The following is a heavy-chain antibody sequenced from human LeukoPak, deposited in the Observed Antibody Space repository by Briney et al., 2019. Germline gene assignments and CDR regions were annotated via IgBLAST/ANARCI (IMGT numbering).Heavy chain of an antibody. CDR1: GFTFSSYW. CDR2: INSDGSST. D-gene: IGHD6-13*01. Sequence: PGGSLRLSCAASGFTFSSYWMHWVRQAPGKGLVWVSRINSDGSSTSYADSVKGRFTISRGNAKNTLYLQMNSLRAEDTAVYYCATWSAAGSLDYWGQGTLVTVSS. J-gene: IGHJ4*02. V-gene: IGHV3-74*01. CDR3: ATWSAAGSLDY.